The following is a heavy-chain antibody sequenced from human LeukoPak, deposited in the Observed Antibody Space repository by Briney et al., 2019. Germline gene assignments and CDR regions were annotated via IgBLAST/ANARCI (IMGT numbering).Heavy chain of an antibody. Sequence: GGSLRLSWAASGFTFSSYGMHWVRQAPGKGLEWVAVIWYDGSNKYYADSVKGRFTVSRDNSKNTVYLQMNSLRAEDTAVYYCARDPGDYVGNDAFDIWGQGTMVTVSS. V-gene: IGHV3-33*01. D-gene: IGHD4-17*01. CDR3: ARDPGDYVGNDAFDI. CDR2: IWYDGSNK. CDR1: GFTFSSYG. J-gene: IGHJ3*02.